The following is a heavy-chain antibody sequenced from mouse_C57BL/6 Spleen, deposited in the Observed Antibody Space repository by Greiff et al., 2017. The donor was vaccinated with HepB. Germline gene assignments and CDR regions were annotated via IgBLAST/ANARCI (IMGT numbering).Heavy chain of an antibody. V-gene: IGHV1-52*01. D-gene: IGHD2-1*01. CDR1: GYTFTSYW. CDR2: IDPSDSET. J-gene: IGHJ2*01. Sequence: VQLQQPGAELVRPGSSVKLSCKASGYTFTSYWMHWVKQRPIQGLEWIGNIDPSDSETHYNQKFKDKATLTVDKSSSTAYMQLSSLTSEDSAVYYCAREGNYDGAYYFDYWGQGTTLTVSS. CDR3: AREGNYDGAYYFDY.